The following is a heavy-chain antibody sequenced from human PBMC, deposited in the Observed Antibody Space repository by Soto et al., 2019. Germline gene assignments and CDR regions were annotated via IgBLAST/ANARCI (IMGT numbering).Heavy chain of an antibody. CDR1: GGSISSGGYS. CDR3: ARVNSSGWFDY. D-gene: IGHD6-19*01. Sequence: SETLSLTCAVSGGSISSGGYSWSWIRQPPGKGLEWIGYIYHSGSTYYNPSLKSRVTISVDRSKNQFSLKLSSVTAADAAVYYCARVNSSGWFDYWGQGTLVTVSS. J-gene: IGHJ5*01. CDR2: IYHSGST. V-gene: IGHV4-30-2*01.